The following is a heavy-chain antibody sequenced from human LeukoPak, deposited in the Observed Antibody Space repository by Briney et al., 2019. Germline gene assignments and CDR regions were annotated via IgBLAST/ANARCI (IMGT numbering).Heavy chain of an antibody. J-gene: IGHJ5*02. CDR3: ASDLTVPPYNWFDP. V-gene: IGHV4-4*07. CDR1: GGSIRSSH. Sequence: SETLSLTCTVSGGSIRSSHWSWIRQPAGKGLEWIAIIYNSGGTNYNPSLKSRVTISRDTSKNQFSLTLTSVTAADTAVDYCASDLTVPPYNWFDPWGQGTLVTVSS. D-gene: IGHD7-27*01. CDR2: IYNSGGT.